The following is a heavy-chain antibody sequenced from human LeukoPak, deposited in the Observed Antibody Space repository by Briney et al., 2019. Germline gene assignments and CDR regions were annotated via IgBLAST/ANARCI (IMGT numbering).Heavy chain of an antibody. CDR2: IIPIFGTA. J-gene: IGHJ6*02. V-gene: IGHV1-69*13. CDR3: AVGGIPGYYYGMDV. Sequence: ASMKVSCKASGGTFSSYAISWVRQAPGQGLEWMGGIIPIFGTANYAQKFQGRVTITADESTSTAYMELSSLRSEDTAVYYCAVGGIPGYYYGMDVWGQGTTVTVSS. CDR1: GGTFSSYA. D-gene: IGHD3-16*01.